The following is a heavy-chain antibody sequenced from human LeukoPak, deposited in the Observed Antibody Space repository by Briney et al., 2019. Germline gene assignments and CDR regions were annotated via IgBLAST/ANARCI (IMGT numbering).Heavy chain of an antibody. Sequence: GGSLRLSCAASGFTFRDNWMSWVRKAPGQGLEWVSSISSSSSNIYYADSVKGRFTISRDNAKNSLYLQMNSLRAEDTAVYYCARNTIFGVVSEFWGQGTLVTVSS. V-gene: IGHV3-21*06. CDR1: GFTFRDNW. D-gene: IGHD3-3*01. CDR3: ARNTIFGVVSEF. J-gene: IGHJ4*02. CDR2: ISSSSSNI.